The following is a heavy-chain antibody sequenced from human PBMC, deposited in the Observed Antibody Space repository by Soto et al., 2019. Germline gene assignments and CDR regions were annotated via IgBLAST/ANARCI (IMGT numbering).Heavy chain of an antibody. Sequence: QVHLVQSGAEVKSPGSAVKVSCQLSGAGDTFSNYGLNWVRQAPGQGLEWMGGTIPAFGTANYAEKFQGRVTITADTSTTTAYMELSSLRSDDTAVYYCWRHDKTALPPLDSWGQGTLVSVSS. CDR1: GAGDTFSNYG. V-gene: IGHV1-69*06. CDR3: WRHDKTALPPLDS. D-gene: IGHD1-1*01. J-gene: IGHJ4*02. CDR2: TIPAFGTA.